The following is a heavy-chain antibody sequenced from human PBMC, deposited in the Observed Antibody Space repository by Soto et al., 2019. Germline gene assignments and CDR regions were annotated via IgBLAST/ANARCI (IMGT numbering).Heavy chain of an antibody. CDR3: ARRIPGYCSGGSCRYYYYYMDV. Sequence: PSETLSLTCAVYGGSFSGYYWSWIRQPPGKGLEWIGEINHSGSTNYNPSLKSRVTISVDTSKNQFSLNLSSVTAADTAVYYCARRIPGYCSGGSCRYYYYYMDVWGKGTTVTVSS. CDR2: INHSGST. V-gene: IGHV4-34*01. J-gene: IGHJ6*03. D-gene: IGHD2-15*01. CDR1: GGSFSGYY.